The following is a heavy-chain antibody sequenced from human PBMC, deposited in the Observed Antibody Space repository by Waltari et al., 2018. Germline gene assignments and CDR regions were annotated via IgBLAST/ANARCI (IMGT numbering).Heavy chain of an antibody. D-gene: IGHD3-22*01. J-gene: IGHJ3*02. Sequence: QVQLQESGPGLVKPSQTLSLTCTVSGGSISSGDYSWSWSRQPPGKGLEWIGYIYYSGSTYYNPSLKSRVTISVDTSKNQFSLKLSSVTAAETAVYYCARGGSSGYYYGAKYAFDIWGQGTMVTVSS. V-gene: IGHV4-30-4*08. CDR2: IYYSGST. CDR3: ARGGSSGYYYGAKYAFDI. CDR1: GGSISSGDYS.